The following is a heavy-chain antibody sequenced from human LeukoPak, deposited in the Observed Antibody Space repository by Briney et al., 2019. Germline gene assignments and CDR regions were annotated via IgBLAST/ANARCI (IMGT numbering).Heavy chain of an antibody. CDR1: GFTFSGYW. CDR3: ARDTGWYFDL. V-gene: IGHV3-74*01. CDR2: INGDGSST. D-gene: IGHD4-17*01. Sequence: PGGSLRLSCAASGFTFSGYWMHWVRQVPGKGLVWVSRINGDGSSTTYADSVKGRFTISRDNAKNTVFLQMISLRAEDTAVYYCARDTGWYFDLWGRGTLVTVSS. J-gene: IGHJ2*01.